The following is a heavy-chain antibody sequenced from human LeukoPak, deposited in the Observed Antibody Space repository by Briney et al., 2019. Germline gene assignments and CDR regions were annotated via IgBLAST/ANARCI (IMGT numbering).Heavy chain of an antibody. Sequence: GASVKVSCKASGYTFTSYGISWVRQAPGQGLEWMGGISAYNGNTNYAQKLQGRVTMTTDTSTSTAYMELRSLRSEDTAVYYCARDLPLDSSFSQHEPFDYWGQGTLVTVSS. J-gene: IGHJ4*02. CDR1: GYTFTSYG. D-gene: IGHD6-6*01. CDR2: ISAYNGNT. V-gene: IGHV1-18*01. CDR3: ARDLPLDSSFSQHEPFDY.